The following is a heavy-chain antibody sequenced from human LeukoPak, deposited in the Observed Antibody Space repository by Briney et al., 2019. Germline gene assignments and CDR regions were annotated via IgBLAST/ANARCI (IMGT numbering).Heavy chain of an antibody. Sequence: GGSLRLSCAASGFTFSSYAMSWVGQTPGKGLEWVSGIDPSGGGTYYADSVKGRFTISRDNSKNTLYLQMNSLRAEDTAAYYCAKISPLDYGGKPWALDIWGQGIMVTVSS. V-gene: IGHV3-23*01. D-gene: IGHD4-23*01. CDR2: IDPSGGGT. CDR3: AKISPLDYGGKPWALDI. CDR1: GFTFSSYA. J-gene: IGHJ3*02.